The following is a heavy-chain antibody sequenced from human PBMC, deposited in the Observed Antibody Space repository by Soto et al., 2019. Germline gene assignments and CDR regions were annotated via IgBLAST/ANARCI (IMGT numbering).Heavy chain of an antibody. CDR2: IRGSGGTT. CDR1: GFTFSSFA. Sequence: GGSLILSCVAAGFTFSSFAMTWVRQAPGRGLEWVSAIRGSGGTTYYVDSVKGRFTISRDNSRNTLYLQMNSLRAEDTAVYYCAKVHLAYDILTGYYPGYFDDWGQGTLVTVSS. CDR3: AKVHLAYDILTGYYPGYFDD. V-gene: IGHV3-23*01. D-gene: IGHD3-9*01. J-gene: IGHJ4*02.